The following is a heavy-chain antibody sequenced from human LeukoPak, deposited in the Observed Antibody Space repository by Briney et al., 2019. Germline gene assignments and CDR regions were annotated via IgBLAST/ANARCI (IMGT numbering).Heavy chain of an antibody. D-gene: IGHD6-13*01. Sequence: GGSLRLSCAASGFTFSSYAMSWVRQAPGKGLEWVSAISGSGGSTYYADSVKGRFTISRDNSKNTLYLQMNSLRAEDTAVYYCAKDLVSSLVYYYYMDVWGKGTTVTVSS. CDR2: ISGSGGST. J-gene: IGHJ6*03. V-gene: IGHV3-23*01. CDR1: GFTFSSYA. CDR3: AKDLVSSLVYYYYMDV.